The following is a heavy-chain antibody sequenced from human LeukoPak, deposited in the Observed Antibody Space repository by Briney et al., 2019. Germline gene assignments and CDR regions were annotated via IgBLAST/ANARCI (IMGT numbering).Heavy chain of an antibody. V-gene: IGHV4-4*08. CDR3: ARNLGSGGSYLFVY. D-gene: IGHD6-19*01. CDR2: VYNSEYT. CDR1: GGSSSGYY. Sequence: SETLSLTCTVSGGSSSGYYWSWIRQPPGKGLEWIGYVYNSEYTKYKPSLKSRVSISFDTSKNQFSLTLTSVTAADTAVYYCARNLGSGGSYLFVYWGQGTLVTVSS. J-gene: IGHJ4*02.